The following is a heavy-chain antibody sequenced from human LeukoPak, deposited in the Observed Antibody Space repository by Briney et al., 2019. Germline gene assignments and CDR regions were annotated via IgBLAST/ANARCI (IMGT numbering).Heavy chain of an antibody. Sequence: ASVKVSCKASGYTFTSYYMHWVRQAPGQGLEWMGIINPSGGSTSYAQKLQGRVTMTTDTSTSTAYMELRSLRSDDTAVYYCARVGPDVDTAMVRGYFDYWGQGTLVTVSS. CDR2: INPSGGST. CDR3: ARVGPDVDTAMVRGYFDY. CDR1: GYTFTSYY. J-gene: IGHJ4*02. V-gene: IGHV1-46*01. D-gene: IGHD5-18*01.